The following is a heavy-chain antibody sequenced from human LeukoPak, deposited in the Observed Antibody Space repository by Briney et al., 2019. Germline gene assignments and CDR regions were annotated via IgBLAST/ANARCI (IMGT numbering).Heavy chain of an antibody. CDR3: ARVGGNPYYYDSSGYQYWFDP. V-gene: IGHV1-69*05. CDR1: GYTCTSYG. CDR2: IIPIFGEA. D-gene: IGHD3-22*01. J-gene: IGHJ5*02. Sequence: ASVKVSCKASGYTCTSYGISWVRQAPGQGLEWMGRIIPIFGEANYAQKFQGSVTITTDASTSTAYMGRSSLRSEDTAVYYCARVGGNPYYYDSSGYQYWFDPWGQGTLVTVSS.